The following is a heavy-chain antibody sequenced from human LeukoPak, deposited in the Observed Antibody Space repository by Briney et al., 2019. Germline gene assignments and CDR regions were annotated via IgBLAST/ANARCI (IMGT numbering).Heavy chain of an antibody. V-gene: IGHV4-59*12. J-gene: IGHJ5*02. CDR2: IYYTGST. D-gene: IGHD2-21*01. CDR3: AREPTYSRFDP. Sequence: SETLSLTCTVSGDSISSYYWSWIRHPPGKGLEWIGYIYYTGSTNYNPSLESRVIISVDRSKCQFSLKLSAVTAADTVVYYCAREPTYSRFDPWGQGTLVTVSS. CDR1: GDSISSYY.